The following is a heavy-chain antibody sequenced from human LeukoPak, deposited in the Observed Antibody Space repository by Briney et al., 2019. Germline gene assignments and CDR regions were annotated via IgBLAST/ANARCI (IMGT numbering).Heavy chain of an antibody. D-gene: IGHD2-21*01. CDR2: IYYSGST. V-gene: IGHV4-59*01. CDR3: ARGVVIAPQTFDY. CDR1: GGSISSSY. J-gene: IGHJ4*02. Sequence: SETLSLTCTVSGGSISSSYWSWIRQPPGKGLEWIGYIYYSGSTNYNPSLKSRVTISVDTSKNQFSLKLSSMTAADTAVYYCARGVVIAPQTFDYWGQGTLVTVSS.